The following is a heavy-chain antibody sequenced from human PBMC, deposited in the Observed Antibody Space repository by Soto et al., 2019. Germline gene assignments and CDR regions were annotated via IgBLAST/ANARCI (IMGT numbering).Heavy chain of an antibody. D-gene: IGHD6-19*01. Sequence: ASVKVSCKASGYTFTGYYMHWVRQAPGQGLEWMGWINPNSGGTNYAQKSQGRVTMTRDTSISTAYMELSRLRSDDTAVYYCARGTSSGWYLNWFDPWGQGTLVTVSS. CDR1: GYTFTGYY. CDR2: INPNSGGT. J-gene: IGHJ5*02. V-gene: IGHV1-2*02. CDR3: ARGTSSGWYLNWFDP.